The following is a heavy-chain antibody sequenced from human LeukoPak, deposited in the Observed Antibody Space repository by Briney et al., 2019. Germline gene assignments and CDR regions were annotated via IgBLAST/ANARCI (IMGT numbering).Heavy chain of an antibody. J-gene: IGHJ4*02. CDR2: IYYSGST. CDR1: GGSISSGGYY. D-gene: IGHD7-27*01. V-gene: IGHV4-31*03. CDR3: ARLAWGRLDY. Sequence: SETLSLTCTVSGGSISSGGYYWSWIRQHPGKGLEWIGYIYYSGSTDYNPSLKSRVTISVDTSKNQFSLKLSSVTAADTAVYYCARLAWGRLDYWGQGTLVTVPS.